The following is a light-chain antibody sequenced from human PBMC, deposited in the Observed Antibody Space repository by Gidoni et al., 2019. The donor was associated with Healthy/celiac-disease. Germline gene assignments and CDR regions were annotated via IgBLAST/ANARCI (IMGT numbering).Light chain of an antibody. CDR1: QSVSSN. V-gene: IGKV3-15*01. J-gene: IGKJ1*01. Sequence: EIVMTQSPATPSVSPGERATLSCRASQSVSSNLAWYQQKPGQAPRLLIYGASTRATGSPARFSGSGSGTEFTLTISSLQSEDFAVYYCQQYNNWPRTFXXXTKVEIK. CDR3: QQYNNWPRT. CDR2: GAS.